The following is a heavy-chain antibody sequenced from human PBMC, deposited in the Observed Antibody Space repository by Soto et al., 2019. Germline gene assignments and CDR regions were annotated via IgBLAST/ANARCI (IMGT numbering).Heavy chain of an antibody. CDR3: ARELPGHTIFGVVTYWFDP. D-gene: IGHD3-3*01. CDR2: ISAYNGNT. J-gene: IGHJ5*02. Sequence: GASVKVSCKASGYTFTSYGISWVRQAPGQGLEWMGWISAYNGNTNYAQKLQGRVTMTTDTSTSTAYMELRSLRSDDTAVYYCARELPGHTIFGVVTYWFDPWGQGTLVTVSS. CDR1: GYTFTSYG. V-gene: IGHV1-18*01.